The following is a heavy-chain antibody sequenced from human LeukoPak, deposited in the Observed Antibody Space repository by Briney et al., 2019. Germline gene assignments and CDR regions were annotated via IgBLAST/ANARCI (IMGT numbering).Heavy chain of an antibody. CDR1: GESFSGFY. V-gene: IGHV4-34*01. Sequence: SETLSLTCAVYGESFSGFYWSWVRQMSGKGLEWIGEINHSGGTNYNPSLKSRVTVSVDTSKNQFSLKLKSVTAADTAVYFCARGSPRFDYWGQGTLVTVSS. CDR2: INHSGGT. CDR3: ARGSPRFDY. J-gene: IGHJ4*02.